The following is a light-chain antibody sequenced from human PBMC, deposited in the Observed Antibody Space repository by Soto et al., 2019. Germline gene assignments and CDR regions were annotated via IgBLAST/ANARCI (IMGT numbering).Light chain of an antibody. Sequence: QSVLTQPPSASRTPGQRVTISCSGSSSNIESNTVNWYHHLPGTAPKLLIYNNNQRPSGVPDRFSGSQSGTSASLAISGLQSEDESDYYCAAWDDSLSSYVFGTGTKVTVL. CDR1: SSNIESNT. CDR2: NNN. V-gene: IGLV1-44*01. J-gene: IGLJ1*01. CDR3: AAWDDSLSSYV.